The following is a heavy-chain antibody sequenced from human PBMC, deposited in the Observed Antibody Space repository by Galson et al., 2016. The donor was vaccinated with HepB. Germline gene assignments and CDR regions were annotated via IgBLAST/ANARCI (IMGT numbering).Heavy chain of an antibody. Sequence: SLRLSCADSRFTFSRYWMHWVRQVPGKGPVWVSVISGDASLTRYADSVRGRFTISGDNSHNILYLQMNSLRADDTAVYYCVSPLHNDGNSGMAFDVWGQGTMVTVSS. J-gene: IGHJ3*01. CDR3: VSPLHNDGNSGMAFDV. D-gene: IGHD4-23*01. CDR1: RFTFSRYW. V-gene: IGHV3-74*01. CDR2: ISGDASLT.